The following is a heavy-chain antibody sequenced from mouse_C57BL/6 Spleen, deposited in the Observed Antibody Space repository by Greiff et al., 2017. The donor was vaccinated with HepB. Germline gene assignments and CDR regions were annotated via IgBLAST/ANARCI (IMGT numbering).Heavy chain of an antibody. CDR2: ISDGGSYT. CDR1: GFTFSSYA. J-gene: IGHJ1*03. CDR3: ARENSPYVDV. V-gene: IGHV5-4*01. Sequence: EVMLVESGGGLVKPGGSLKLSCAASGFTFSSYAMSWVRQTPEKRLEWVATISDGGSYTYYPDNVKGRFTISRDNAKNNLYLQMSHLKSEDTAMYYCARENSPYVDVWGTGTTVTVSS.